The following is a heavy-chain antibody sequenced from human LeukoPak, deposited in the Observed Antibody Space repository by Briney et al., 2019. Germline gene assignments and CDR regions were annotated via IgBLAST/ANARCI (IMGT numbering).Heavy chain of an antibody. V-gene: IGHV3-11*01. Sequence: GGSLRLSSAASRFTFSDYYMSWIRQAPGKGLEWVSYISSSGSTIYYADSVKGRFTISRDNAKNTLYMQMNSLRAEDTAVYYCAKDDDWGRYKHWGQGTLVTVSS. CDR3: AKDDDWGRYKH. J-gene: IGHJ1*01. D-gene: IGHD3-16*01. CDR1: RFTFSDYY. CDR2: ISSSGSTI.